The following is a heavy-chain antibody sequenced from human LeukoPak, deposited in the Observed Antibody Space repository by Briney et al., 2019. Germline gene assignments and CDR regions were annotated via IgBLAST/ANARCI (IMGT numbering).Heavy chain of an antibody. J-gene: IGHJ6*02. V-gene: IGHV3-20*04. Sequence: GGSLRLSCAASGFDFSGFYVHWVRQAPGKGLEWVSGINWNGGSTGYADSVKGRFTISRDNAKNSLYLQMNSLRAEDTALYYCNGYCSSASCYSDMDVWGQGTTVTVSS. D-gene: IGHD2-2*02. CDR2: INWNGGST. CDR3: NGYCSSASCYSDMDV. CDR1: GFDFSGFY.